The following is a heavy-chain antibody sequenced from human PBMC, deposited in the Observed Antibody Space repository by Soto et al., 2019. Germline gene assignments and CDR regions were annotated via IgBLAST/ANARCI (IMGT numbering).Heavy chain of an antibody. CDR3: ARDSNAYSPQY. CDR1: GGIFSSYS. V-gene: IGHV1-69*08. Sequence: QVQLVQSGAEVKKPGSSVKVSCKASGGIFSSYSISWVRQAPGQGLEWMGRIIPIYDIANYAQKFQDRVTITADKSTSTGYMELSSLRSEDTAVYYCARDSNAYSPQYWGQGTLVTVSS. D-gene: IGHD3-16*01. J-gene: IGHJ4*02. CDR2: IIPIYDIA.